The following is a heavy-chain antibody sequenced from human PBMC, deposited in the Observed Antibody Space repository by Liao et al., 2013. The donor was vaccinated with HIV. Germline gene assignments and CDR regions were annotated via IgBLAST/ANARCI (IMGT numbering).Heavy chain of an antibody. J-gene: IGHJ6*03. Sequence: QVLLQESGPGLVKPSETLSLTCSVSGGSISSYYWSWIRQPPGKGLEWIGYIYYSGSTSSNPSLESRVTMSVDTSKNQLSLKLSSVTAADTAVYFCVRHHTPHADFAIGPAGVMAVWGNGTAVTVSS. V-gene: IGHV4-59*01. CDR1: GGSISSYY. CDR3: VRHHTPHADFAIGPAGVMAV. CDR2: IYYSGST. D-gene: IGHD3-3*01.